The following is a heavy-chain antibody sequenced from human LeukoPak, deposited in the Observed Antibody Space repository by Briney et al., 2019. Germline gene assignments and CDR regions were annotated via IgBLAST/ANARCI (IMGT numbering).Heavy chain of an antibody. CDR2: ISSSGSII. V-gene: IGHV3-48*03. D-gene: IGHD6-13*01. J-gene: IGHJ5*02. Sequence: GGSLRRYCGASRFTLRSKEMNCHGQAPGKGLEWVSYISSSGSIIYYADSVKGRFTISRDNAKNSLYLQMNSLRADDTAVYYCARGGLAAAGLTFNWFDPWGLGTLVTVSS. CDR1: RFTLRSKE. CDR3: ARGGLAAAGLTFNWFDP.